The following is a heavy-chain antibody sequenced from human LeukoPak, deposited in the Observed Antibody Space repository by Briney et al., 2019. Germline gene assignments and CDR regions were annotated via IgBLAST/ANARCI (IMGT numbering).Heavy chain of an antibody. Sequence: GGSLRLSCAASGFTFNNYGMHWVRQAPGKGLEWVAVIWSDGSNKYYADSVKGRFTISRDNSRNTLFVQMNSLKTEDTAVYYCTGSRERWLQVPYWGQGTLVTVSS. CDR2: IWSDGSNK. CDR1: GFTFNNYG. V-gene: IGHV3-33*03. D-gene: IGHD5-24*01. J-gene: IGHJ4*02. CDR3: TGSRERWLQVPY.